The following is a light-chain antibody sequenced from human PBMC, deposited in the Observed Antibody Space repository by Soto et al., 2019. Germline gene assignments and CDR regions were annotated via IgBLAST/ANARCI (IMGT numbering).Light chain of an antibody. CDR2: SNN. J-gene: IGLJ2*01. Sequence: QSVLTQPPSASGTPGQRVTISCSGSSSNIGSNTVNWYQQLPGTAPKLLIYSNNQRPSGVPDRFSGSKSGTSAALAISGLQSEYEADYYCASWDDSLNGVVFGGGTQRTVL. CDR1: SSNIGSNT. CDR3: ASWDDSLNGVV. V-gene: IGLV1-44*01.